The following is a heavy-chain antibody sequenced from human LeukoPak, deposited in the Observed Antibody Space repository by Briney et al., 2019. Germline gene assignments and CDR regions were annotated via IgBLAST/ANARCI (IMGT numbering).Heavy chain of an antibody. D-gene: IGHD3-10*01. Sequence: GESLKISCKGSGYSFTNYWIGWVRQMPGKGLKWMGIIYPGDSDARYSPSFQGQVTISADKSISTAYLQWSTLKASDTAVYYCARENYGSGPNEAFDIWGQGTMVIVSS. CDR1: GYSFTNYW. CDR3: ARENYGSGPNEAFDI. V-gene: IGHV5-51*01. CDR2: IYPGDSDA. J-gene: IGHJ3*02.